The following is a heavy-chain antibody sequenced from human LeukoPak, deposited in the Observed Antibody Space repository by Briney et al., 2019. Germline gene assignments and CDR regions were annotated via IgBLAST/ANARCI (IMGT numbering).Heavy chain of an antibody. J-gene: IGHJ4*02. CDR3: ARRGPLLWFGEFDY. CDR2: IHTSGST. D-gene: IGHD3-10*01. CDR1: GGSISSYY. V-gene: IGHV4-4*07. Sequence: SETLSLTCTVSGGSISSYYWNWIRQPAGKGLEWIGRIHTSGSTNYNPSLKSRVTISVDTSKNQFSLKLSSVTAADTAVYYCARRGPLLWFGEFDYWGQGTLVTVSS.